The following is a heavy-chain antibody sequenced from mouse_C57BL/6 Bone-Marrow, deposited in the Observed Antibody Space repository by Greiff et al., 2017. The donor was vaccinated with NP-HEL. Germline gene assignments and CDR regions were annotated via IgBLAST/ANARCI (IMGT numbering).Heavy chain of an antibody. CDR2: IYPGDGDT. Sequence: LVESGAELVKPGASVKISCKASGYAFSSYWMNWVKQRPGKGLEWIGQIYPGDGDTNYNGKFKGKATLTADKSSSTAYMQLSSLTSEDSAVYFCASYGSSYGDYFDYWGQGTTLTVSS. J-gene: IGHJ2*01. CDR1: GYAFSSYW. V-gene: IGHV1-80*01. D-gene: IGHD1-1*01. CDR3: ASYGSSYGDYFDY.